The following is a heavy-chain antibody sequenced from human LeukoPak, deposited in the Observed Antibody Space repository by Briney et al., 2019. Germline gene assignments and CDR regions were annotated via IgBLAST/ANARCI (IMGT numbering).Heavy chain of an antibody. CDR2: IYYSGST. Sequence: PSETLSLTCTVSGGSISSYYWSWIRQPPGKGLEWIGYIYYSGSTNYNPSLKSRVTISVDTSKNQFSLKLSSVTAEDTAVYYCARVGAPDPPPYYDFWSGLFNPYYYYGMDVWGQGTTVTVSS. D-gene: IGHD3-3*01. J-gene: IGHJ6*02. CDR3: ARVGAPDPPPYYDFWSGLFNPYYYYGMDV. V-gene: IGHV4-59*01. CDR1: GGSISSYY.